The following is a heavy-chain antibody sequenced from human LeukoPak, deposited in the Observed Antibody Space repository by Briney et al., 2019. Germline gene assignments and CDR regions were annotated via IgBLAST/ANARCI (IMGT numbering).Heavy chain of an antibody. Sequence: VASVKVSCKASGYTFTSYGISWVRQAPGQGLEWMGWISAYNGNTNYAQKLQGRVTMTTDTSTSTAYMELRSLRSDDTAVYYCATGGMATGEGAFDIWGQGTMVTVSS. J-gene: IGHJ3*02. CDR3: ATGGMATGEGAFDI. D-gene: IGHD5-24*01. CDR1: GYTFTSYG. V-gene: IGHV1-18*01. CDR2: ISAYNGNT.